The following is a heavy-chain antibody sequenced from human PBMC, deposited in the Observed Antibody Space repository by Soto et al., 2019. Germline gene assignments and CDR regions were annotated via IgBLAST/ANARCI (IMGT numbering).Heavy chain of an antibody. CDR2: ISGSSSSI. CDR1: GFTFSSYS. D-gene: IGHD5-12*01. CDR3: ERDSVYAAASLEW. J-gene: IGHJ4*02. Sequence: EVQLVESGGGLVKPGGSLRLSCAASGFTFSSYSMYWVRQAPGKGLEWVSSISGSSSSIYYADSLKGRFTISRDNANNSLFLKMDSLRAEDTALYFCERDSVYAAASLEWWGQGTLVTVSS. V-gene: IGHV3-21*01.